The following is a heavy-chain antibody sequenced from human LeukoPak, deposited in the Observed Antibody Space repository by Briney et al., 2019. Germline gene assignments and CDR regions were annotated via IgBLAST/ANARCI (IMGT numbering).Heavy chain of an antibody. J-gene: IGHJ4*02. Sequence: GGSLRLSCAVSGFTFSNYAMNWVRQAPGKGLEWVSCITGISDIYYADSVKGRLTISRDNAKNSVYLQMNSLRAEDTGIYYCARAIRLWGQGTLVTVSS. CDR3: ARAIRL. CDR1: GFTFSNYA. V-gene: IGHV3-69-1*02. D-gene: IGHD1-1*01. CDR2: ITGISDI.